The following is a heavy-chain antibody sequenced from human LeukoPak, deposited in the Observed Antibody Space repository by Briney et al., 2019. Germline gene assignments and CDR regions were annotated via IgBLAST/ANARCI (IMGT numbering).Heavy chain of an antibody. CDR2: ISSRDRTT. Sequence: GSLRLSCAASGFTFSDYEINWFRQAPGKGLEWVSYISSRDRTTYYADSVTGRFTISRDNAKNSLYLQMNSLRAEDTAVYFCSRAEHSPGYYSYDYYYMDVWGKGTTVTVSS. CDR1: GFTFSDYE. CDR3: SRAEHSPGYYSYDYYYMDV. D-gene: IGHD6-6*01. V-gene: IGHV3-48*03. J-gene: IGHJ6*03.